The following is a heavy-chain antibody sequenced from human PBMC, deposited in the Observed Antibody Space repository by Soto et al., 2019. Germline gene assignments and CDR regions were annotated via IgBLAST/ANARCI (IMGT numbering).Heavy chain of an antibody. CDR1: GFTFSSYD. CDR3: AKGTMVFDY. D-gene: IGHD3-10*01. CDR2: IGGSGGST. Sequence: EVQLLESGGDLVQPGGSLRLSCAASGFTFSSYDMSWVRQAPGKGLEWVSTIGGSGGSTYYANSVKGRFTISRDNSKNTLYLQMISLRAEDTAVYYCAKGTMVFDYWGQGTLVTVSS. J-gene: IGHJ4*02. V-gene: IGHV3-23*01.